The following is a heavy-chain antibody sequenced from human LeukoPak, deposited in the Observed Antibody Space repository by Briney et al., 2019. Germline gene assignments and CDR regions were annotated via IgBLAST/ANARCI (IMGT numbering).Heavy chain of an antibody. J-gene: IGHJ3*02. CDR2: IYYSGST. Sequence: SETLSLTCTVSGGSISSGGYYWSWIRQHPGKGLEWIGYIYYSGSTYYNPSLKSRVTISVDTSKNQFSLKLSSVTAADTAVYYCASVRVGDFWSGYQGAFDIWGQGTMVTVSS. CDR3: ASVRVGDFWSGYQGAFDI. CDR1: GGSISSGGYY. D-gene: IGHD3-3*01. V-gene: IGHV4-31*03.